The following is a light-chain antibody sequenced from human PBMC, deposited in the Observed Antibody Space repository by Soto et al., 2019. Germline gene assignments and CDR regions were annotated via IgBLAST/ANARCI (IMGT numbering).Light chain of an antibody. CDR2: EDN. CDR1: SGSIASNY. CDR3: QSYDSTSQV. J-gene: IGLJ3*02. V-gene: IGLV6-57*02. Sequence: NFMLTQPHSVSESPGKTVIISCTGSSGSIASNYVQWFQQRPGSAPTTVIYEDNQRPSGVPDRFSGSIDSSSNSASLTISGLKTEDEADYYCQSYDSTSQVFGGGTQLTVL.